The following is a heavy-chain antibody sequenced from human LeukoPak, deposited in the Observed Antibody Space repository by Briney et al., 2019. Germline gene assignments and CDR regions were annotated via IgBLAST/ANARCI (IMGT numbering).Heavy chain of an antibody. Sequence: PRRSPSLSCAASGFTFRNYGIHWVRQAPGKGLEWVAVISYDGSNNHHADSVKGRLTISRDNSKNTLYLQMNSLRVDDTAVYYCAKDRSVGATGSSNYYYGMVVWAERTAVTVSA. CDR3: AKDRSVGATGSSNYYYGMVV. J-gene: IGHJ6*01. V-gene: IGHV3-30*18. D-gene: IGHD1-26*01. CDR2: ISYDGSNN. CDR1: GFTFRNYG.